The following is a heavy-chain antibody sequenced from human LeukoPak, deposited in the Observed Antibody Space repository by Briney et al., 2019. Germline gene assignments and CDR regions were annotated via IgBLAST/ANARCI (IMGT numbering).Heavy chain of an antibody. J-gene: IGHJ4*02. CDR3: ARAGGGGFYGDYGYFDY. CDR1: GGSISSYY. D-gene: IGHD4-17*01. Sequence: SETLSLTCTVSGGSISSYYWSWIRQPPGKGLEWIGYIYYSGSTNYNPSLKSRVTISVDTSKNQFSLKPSSVTAADTAVYYCARAGGGGFYGDYGYFDYWGQGTLVTVSS. V-gene: IGHV4-59*01. CDR2: IYYSGST.